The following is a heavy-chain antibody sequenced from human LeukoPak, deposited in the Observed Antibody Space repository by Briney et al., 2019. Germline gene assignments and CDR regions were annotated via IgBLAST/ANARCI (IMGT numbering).Heavy chain of an antibody. CDR2: ISSSSSYI. D-gene: IGHD3-10*01. CDR1: GFTFYVYA. Sequence: GGSLRLSCAASGFTFYVYAMDWVRQAPGEGLGWVSSISSSSSYIYYADSVKGRFTISRDNAKNSLYLQMNSLRAEDTAVYYCARDAMVRGLWAYWGQGTLVTVSS. CDR3: ARDAMVRGLWAY. V-gene: IGHV3-21*01. J-gene: IGHJ4*02.